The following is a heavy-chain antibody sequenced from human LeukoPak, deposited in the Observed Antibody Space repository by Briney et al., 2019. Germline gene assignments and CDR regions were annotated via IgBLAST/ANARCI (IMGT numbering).Heavy chain of an antibody. CDR2: ISTTSSYI. V-gene: IGHV3-21*01. CDR1: GFTFSSYS. Sequence: GGSLILSCAPSGFTFSSYSMHWVRQAPGKGLEWVSSISTTSSYIHYADSVKGRFTISRDNAKNSLYLQMNSLRAEDTAVYYCAREGLPSGATKIFDYWGRGTLVTVSS. CDR3: AREGLPSGATKIFDY. J-gene: IGHJ4*02. D-gene: IGHD2-15*01.